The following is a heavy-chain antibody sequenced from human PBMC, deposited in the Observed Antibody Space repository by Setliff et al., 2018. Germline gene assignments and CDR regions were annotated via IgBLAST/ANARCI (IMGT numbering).Heavy chain of an antibody. Sequence: GGSLRLSCAASGFTFSDYYMSWARQAPGKGLEWVAVMSLDETNKYYADSVRGRFTISRDNSKNTLYLQMNSLRAEDTAVYYCAKEGSIAAAPDYWGQGTLVTVSS. J-gene: IGHJ4*02. V-gene: IGHV3-30*18. CDR1: GFTFSDYY. CDR3: AKEGSIAAAPDY. D-gene: IGHD6-13*01. CDR2: MSLDETNK.